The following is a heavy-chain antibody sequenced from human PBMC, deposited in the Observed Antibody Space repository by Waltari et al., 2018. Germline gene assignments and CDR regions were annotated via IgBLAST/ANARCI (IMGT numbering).Heavy chain of an antibody. J-gene: IGHJ4*02. CDR1: GYTLSSYG. CDR3: GRDRGVDTVWF. V-gene: IGHV1-18*01. Sequence: QVQLVQSGDEVKKPGASVKVSCKASGYTLSSYGISWVRQAPGQGLEWMGWIRPHNGNTKDLQKFQGRVTMTTDTSTRTAYMELRSLRSDDTAVYYCGRDRGVDTVWFWGQGTLVTVSS. D-gene: IGHD5-18*01. CDR2: IRPHNGNT.